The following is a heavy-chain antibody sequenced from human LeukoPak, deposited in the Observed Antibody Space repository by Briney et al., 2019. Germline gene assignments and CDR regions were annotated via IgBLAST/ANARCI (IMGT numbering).Heavy chain of an antibody. J-gene: IGHJ3*02. V-gene: IGHV4-59*08. CDR1: GGSISTYY. CDR2: IYYSGST. D-gene: IGHD1-1*01. CDR3: AVNLTRHTFDI. Sequence: SETLSLTCTVSGGSISTYYWSWIRQSPGKGLEWIGSIYYSGSTNYNPSLKSRVTISVDTSRNQFSLELSSVTAADTAVYYCAVNLTRHTFDIWGQGTMVTVSS.